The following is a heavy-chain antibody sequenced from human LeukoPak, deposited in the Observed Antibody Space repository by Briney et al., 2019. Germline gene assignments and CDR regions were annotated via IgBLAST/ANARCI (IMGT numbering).Heavy chain of an antibody. Sequence: ASVKVSCKASGYTFTDYYMHWVRQAPGQGLEWMGWINPNSGGTNYAQKFQGRVTMARDTSISTAYMELSRLRSDDTAVYYCARELPRWYFDYWGQGTLVTVSS. V-gene: IGHV1-2*02. CDR2: INPNSGGT. J-gene: IGHJ4*02. CDR1: GYTFTDYY. CDR3: ARELPRWYFDY. D-gene: IGHD2-15*01.